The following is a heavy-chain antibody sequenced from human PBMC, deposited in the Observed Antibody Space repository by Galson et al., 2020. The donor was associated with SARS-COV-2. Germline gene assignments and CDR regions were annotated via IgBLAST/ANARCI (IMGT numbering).Heavy chain of an antibody. D-gene: IGHD3-10*01. V-gene: IGHV4-30-2*01. Sequence: ASETLSLTCAVSGGSISSGGYSWSWLRQPPGKGLEWIGYIYHSGSTYYNPSLKSPVTISVDRSKNQFPLKLSSVTAADTAVYYCARENGDYDGSGSWFDPWGQGTLVTVSS. CDR1: GGSISSGGYS. J-gene: IGHJ5*02. CDR2: IYHSGST. CDR3: ARENGDYDGSGSWFDP.